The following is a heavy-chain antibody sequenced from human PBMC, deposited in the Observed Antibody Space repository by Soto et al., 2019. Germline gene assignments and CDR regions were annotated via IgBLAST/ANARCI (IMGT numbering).Heavy chain of an antibody. J-gene: IGHJ4*02. Sequence: GGSLRLSCAASGFTVSSNYMSWVRQAPGKGLEWVSVIYSGGSTYYADSVKGRFTISRDNSKNTLYLQMNSLRAEDTAVYYCASRGAYYDILTGYYNDRDYWGQGTLVTVSS. CDR2: IYSGGST. V-gene: IGHV3-53*01. D-gene: IGHD3-9*01. CDR3: ASRGAYYDILTGYYNDRDY. CDR1: GFTVSSNY.